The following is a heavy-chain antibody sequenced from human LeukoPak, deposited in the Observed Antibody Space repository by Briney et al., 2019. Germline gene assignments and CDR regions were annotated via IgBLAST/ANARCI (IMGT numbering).Heavy chain of an antibody. D-gene: IGHD3-22*01. J-gene: IGHJ1*01. Sequence: GASVKVSCKASGYTFTIYDINWVRQAPGQGPEWMGWVNPNSGKTGYAQKFQGRVTFTRSASLNTAYMELSSLRSEDTAVYFCARGPLPSYPDSSGYYEYLQHWGQGTLVTVSS. V-gene: IGHV1-8*01. CDR3: ARGPLPSYPDSSGYYEYLQH. CDR1: GYTFTIYD. CDR2: VNPNSGKT.